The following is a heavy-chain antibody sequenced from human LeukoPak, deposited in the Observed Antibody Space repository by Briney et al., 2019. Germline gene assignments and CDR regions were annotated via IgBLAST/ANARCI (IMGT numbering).Heavy chain of an antibody. Sequence: GGSLRLSCAASGFTFTNYAMSWVRQAPGKGLDWVSAISYNGGSTYYSDSVKGRFTISRDNAKNSLYPQMNSLRAEDTAVYYCAAVPYYGMDVWGKGTTVTVSS. V-gene: IGHV3-23*01. D-gene: IGHD6-19*01. CDR3: AAVPYYGMDV. CDR2: ISYNGGST. J-gene: IGHJ6*04. CDR1: GFTFTNYA.